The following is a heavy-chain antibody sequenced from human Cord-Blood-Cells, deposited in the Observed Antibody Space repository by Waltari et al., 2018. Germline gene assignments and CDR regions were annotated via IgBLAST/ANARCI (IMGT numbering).Heavy chain of an antibody. Sequence: QVQLQESGPGLVKPSQTLSLPCTVSGGSISSGDYYWSWFRPPPGKGLEWIGYIYYSGSTYYNPSLKSRVTISVDTSKNQFSLKLSSVTAADTAVYYCARFAITGTTDPGYFDYWGQGTLVTVSS. CDR3: ARFAITGTTDPGYFDY. CDR1: GGSISSGDYY. D-gene: IGHD1-20*01. CDR2: IYYSGST. V-gene: IGHV4-30-4*01. J-gene: IGHJ4*02.